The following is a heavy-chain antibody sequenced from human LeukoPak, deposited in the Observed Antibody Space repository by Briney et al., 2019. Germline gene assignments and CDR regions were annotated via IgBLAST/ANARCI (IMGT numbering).Heavy chain of an antibody. CDR1: GYTFTSYG. Sequence: EASVTVSFKASGYTFTSYGISWVRQAPGQGLEWMGWISAYNGNTNYAQKLQGRVTMTTDTSTSTAYMELRSLRSDDTAVYYCARPYDSSGYGMDVWGQGTTVTVSS. J-gene: IGHJ6*02. V-gene: IGHV1-18*01. CDR2: ISAYNGNT. D-gene: IGHD3-22*01. CDR3: ARPYDSSGYGMDV.